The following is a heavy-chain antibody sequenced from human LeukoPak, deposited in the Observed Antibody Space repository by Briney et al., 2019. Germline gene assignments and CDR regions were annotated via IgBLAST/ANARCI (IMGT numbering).Heavy chain of an antibody. V-gene: IGHV4-61*08. D-gene: IGHD4-17*01. CDR2: IYYSGST. Sequence: SETLSLTCTVSGGSISSGGYYWSWIRQPPGKGLEWIGYIYYSGSTNYNPSLKSRVTISVDTSKNQFSLKLSSVTAADTAVYYCARERGYGDYVVDYWGQGTLVTVSS. CDR3: ARERGYGDYVVDY. J-gene: IGHJ4*02. CDR1: GGSISSGGYY.